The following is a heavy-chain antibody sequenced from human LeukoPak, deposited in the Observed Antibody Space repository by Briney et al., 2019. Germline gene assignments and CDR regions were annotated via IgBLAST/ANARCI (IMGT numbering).Heavy chain of an antibody. CDR3: GMGGGGDYGHAFDI. J-gene: IGHJ3*02. CDR2: TNPNSGNT. CDR1: GYTFTSYD. V-gene: IGHV1-8*03. D-gene: IGHD4-17*01. Sequence: ASVKVSCKASGYTFTSYDINWVRQATGQGLEWLGRTNPNSGNTGYAQKFQGRVTITRNTSISTAYMELSSLRSEDTAVYYCGMGGGGDYGHAFDIWGQGTMVTVSS.